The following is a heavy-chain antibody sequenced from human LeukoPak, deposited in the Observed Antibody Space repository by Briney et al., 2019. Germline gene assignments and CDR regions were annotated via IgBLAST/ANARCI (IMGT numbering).Heavy chain of an antibody. D-gene: IGHD6-19*01. V-gene: IGHV4-59*11. Sequence: PSETLSLTCTVSGASISDHYWSWIRQPPGKGLEWIGYAHYNGGTNYNSSLKSRLTISVDTSKNQFSLHLTSVTAADTAVYYCARGGWYEDYWGQGTLVTVSS. J-gene: IGHJ4*02. CDR1: GASISDHY. CDR2: AHYNGGT. CDR3: ARGGWYEDY.